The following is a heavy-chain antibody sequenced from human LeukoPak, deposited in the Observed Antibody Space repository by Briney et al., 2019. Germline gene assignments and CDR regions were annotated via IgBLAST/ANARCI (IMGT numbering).Heavy chain of an antibody. CDR1: GFTFSSYA. D-gene: IGHD5-18*01. V-gene: IGHV3-64*01. Sequence: GGSLRLSCAASGFTFSSYAMHWVRQAPGKGLEYVSAISSNGGSTYYANSVKGRFTISRDNSKNTLYLQMGSLRAEDMAVYYCARDSSTAMVFFDYWGQGTLVTVSS. CDR3: ARDSSTAMVFFDY. CDR2: ISSNGGST. J-gene: IGHJ4*02.